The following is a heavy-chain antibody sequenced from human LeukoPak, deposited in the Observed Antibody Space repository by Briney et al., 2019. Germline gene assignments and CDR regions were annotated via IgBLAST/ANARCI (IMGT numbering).Heavy chain of an antibody. CDR2: IYYSGST. Sequence: PSETLSLTCTVSGGSISSYYWSWIRQPPGKGLEWIGYIYYSGSTNYNPSLKSRVTISVDTSKNQFSLKLSSVTAADTAVYYCASSLRSFDYWGQGTLVTVSS. D-gene: IGHD4-17*01. CDR1: GGSISSYY. CDR3: ASSLRSFDY. V-gene: IGHV4-59*01. J-gene: IGHJ4*02.